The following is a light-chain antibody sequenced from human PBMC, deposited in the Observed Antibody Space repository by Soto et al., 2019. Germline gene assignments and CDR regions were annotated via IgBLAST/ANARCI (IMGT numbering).Light chain of an antibody. CDR1: SGHSSYA. Sequence: QLVLTQSPSASASLGASVKLTCTLSSGHSSYAIAWHQQQSEKGPRYLMKVNSDGSHRKGDGIPDRFSGSSSGAERYLTISSLQYEDEADYYCQTWGTGIVVFGGGTKLTVL. CDR2: VNSDGSH. J-gene: IGLJ2*01. V-gene: IGLV4-69*01. CDR3: QTWGTGIVV.